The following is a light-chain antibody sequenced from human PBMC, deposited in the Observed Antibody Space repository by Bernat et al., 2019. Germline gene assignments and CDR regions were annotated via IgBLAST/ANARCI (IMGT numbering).Light chain of an antibody. CDR1: NIGTKG. CDR2: SQN. J-gene: IGLJ1*01. Sequence: YVLSQPASVSVAPRETARITCWGNNIGTKGVHCYQQRPGQAPVLVISSQNDRPSGIPERFSGSNSGDTASLTISGVEAGDEADYYCQVWDSGTDNYVFGSGTKVTVL. CDR3: QVWDSGTDNYV. V-gene: IGLV3-21*04.